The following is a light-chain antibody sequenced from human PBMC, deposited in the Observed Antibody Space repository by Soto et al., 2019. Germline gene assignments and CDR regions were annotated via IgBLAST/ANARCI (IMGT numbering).Light chain of an antibody. V-gene: IGKV3-20*01. J-gene: IGKJ1*01. CDR1: QSVSSN. CDR3: QQYGTLPWT. CDR2: GVS. Sequence: IVLTQFPATLSLSPGERATLSCRASQSVSSNLAWYQQKPGQAPRLLMYGVSSRASGVPDRFSGSGSGTDFTLSISGLEPEDFAVYSCQQYGTLPWTFGQGTKVDTK.